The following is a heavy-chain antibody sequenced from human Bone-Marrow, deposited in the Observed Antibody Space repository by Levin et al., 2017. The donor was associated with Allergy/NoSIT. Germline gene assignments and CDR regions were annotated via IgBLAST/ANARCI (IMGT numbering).Heavy chain of an antibody. V-gene: IGHV4-59*01. Sequence: PSETLSLTCTVSGGSISSYYWSWIRQPPGKGLEWIGYIYYSGSTNYNPSLKSRVTISVDTSKNQFSLKLSSVTAADTAVYYCARGGVGAKTIDYWGQGTLVTVSS. J-gene: IGHJ4*02. CDR1: GGSISSYY. D-gene: IGHD1-26*01. CDR2: IYYSGST. CDR3: ARGGVGAKTIDY.